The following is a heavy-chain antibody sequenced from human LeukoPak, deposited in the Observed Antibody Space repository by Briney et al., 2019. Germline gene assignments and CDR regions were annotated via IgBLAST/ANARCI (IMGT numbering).Heavy chain of an antibody. CDR1: GLTFSDAW. CDR3: TWMATIFTVDY. V-gene: IGHV3-15*01. D-gene: IGHD5-12*01. Sequence: GALRLSCVLSGLTFSDAWMSWVRQAPGKGLEWVGRIRIDRITDYAAPVQGRFSISRDNSKNTFYLQMNSLRTEDTGMYFCTWMATIFTVDYWGQGTLVTVSS. CDR2: IRIDRIT. J-gene: IGHJ4*02.